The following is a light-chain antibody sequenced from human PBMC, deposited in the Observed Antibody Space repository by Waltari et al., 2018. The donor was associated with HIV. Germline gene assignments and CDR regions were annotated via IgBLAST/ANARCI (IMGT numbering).Light chain of an antibody. CDR3: AAWDDSLSGPSWV. CDR2: RNY. Sequence: QSVLTQPPSASGTPGQRVTISCSGNSSNIGNNYVSWFQQLPSTAPKLFLYRNYLRPSGVPGRFSGSKSGTAASLAISGLRSEDEADYYCAAWDDSLSGPSWVFGGGTKLTVL. J-gene: IGLJ3*02. CDR1: SSNIGNNY. V-gene: IGLV1-47*01.